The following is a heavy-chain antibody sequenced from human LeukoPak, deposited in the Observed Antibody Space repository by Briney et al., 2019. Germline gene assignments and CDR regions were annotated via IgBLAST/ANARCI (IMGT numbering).Heavy chain of an antibody. Sequence: PSETLSLTCTVSGGSISSYYWNWIRQTPGKGLEWIGYIYYSGSTNYNPSLKSRVTISVDTSKNQFSLNLTSVTAADTAVYFCARRLYSTGWHLDYWGQGTLVTVSS. J-gene: IGHJ4*02. V-gene: IGHV4-59*08. CDR2: IYYSGST. CDR1: GGSISSYY. CDR3: ARRLYSTGWHLDY. D-gene: IGHD6-19*01.